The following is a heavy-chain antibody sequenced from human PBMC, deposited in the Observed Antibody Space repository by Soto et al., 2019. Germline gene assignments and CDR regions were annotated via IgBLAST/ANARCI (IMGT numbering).Heavy chain of an antibody. CDR2: ISSSSSYI. D-gene: IGHD6-6*01. J-gene: IGHJ6*04. CDR1: GFTFSSYS. CDR3: ASKSSSSWWAYYYYGMDV. Sequence: GGSLRLSCAASGFTFSSYSMNWVRQAPGKGLEWVSSISSSSSYIYYADSVKGRFTISRDNAKNSLYLQMNSLRAEDTAVYYCASKSSSSWWAYYYYGMDVWGKGPTVTVSS. V-gene: IGHV3-21*01.